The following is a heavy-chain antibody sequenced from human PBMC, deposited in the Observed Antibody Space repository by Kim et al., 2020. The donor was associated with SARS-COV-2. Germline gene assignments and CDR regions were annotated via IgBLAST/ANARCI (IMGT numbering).Heavy chain of an antibody. J-gene: IGHJ6*02. CDR2: ISAYNGNT. V-gene: IGHV1-18*01. Sequence: ASVKVSCKASGYTFTSYGISWVRQAPGQGLEWMGWISAYNGNTNYAQKLQGRVTMTTDTSTSTAYMELRSLRSDDTAVYYCARATFDYYDSADGMDVWGPGTTVTVSS. D-gene: IGHD3-22*01. CDR1: GYTFTSYG. CDR3: ARATFDYYDSADGMDV.